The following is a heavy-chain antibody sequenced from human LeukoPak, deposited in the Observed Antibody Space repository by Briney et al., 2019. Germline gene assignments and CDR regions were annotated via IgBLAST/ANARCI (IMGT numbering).Heavy chain of an antibody. CDR2: IIPILGIA. CDR1: GGTFSSYA. V-gene: IGHV1-69*04. CDR3: APDYGDFHNWFDP. Sequence: ASVKVSCKASGGTFSSYAISWVRQAPGQGLEWMGRIIPILGIANYAQKFQGRVTITADKSTSTAYMELSSLRSEDTAVYYCAPDYGDFHNWFDPWGQGTLVTVSS. J-gene: IGHJ5*02. D-gene: IGHD4-17*01.